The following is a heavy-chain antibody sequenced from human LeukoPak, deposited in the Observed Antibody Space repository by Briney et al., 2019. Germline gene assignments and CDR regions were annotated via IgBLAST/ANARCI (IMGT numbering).Heavy chain of an antibody. CDR1: GYTFTGYY. J-gene: IGHJ4*02. D-gene: IGHD2-2*01. V-gene: IGHV1-2*02. CDR3: VRDRTKYCSSTSCPLDY. Sequence: ASVKVSCKASGYTFTGYYLHWVRQAPGQGLEWMGWINPHSGGTNYAQKFQGRVTMTRDTSISTAYMELSRLRSDDTAVYYCVRDRTKYCSSTSCPLDYWGQGTLVTVSS. CDR2: INPHSGGT.